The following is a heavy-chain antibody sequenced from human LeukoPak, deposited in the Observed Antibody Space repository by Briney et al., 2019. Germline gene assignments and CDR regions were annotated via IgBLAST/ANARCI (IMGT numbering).Heavy chain of an antibody. CDR3: ARDVRRGYYYYGMDV. CDR1: GGSISSYY. J-gene: IGHJ6*02. D-gene: IGHD3-10*01. V-gene: IGHV4-59*01. CDR2: IYYSGST. Sequence: SETLSLTCAVSGGSISSYYWSWIRQPPGKGLEWIGYIYYSGSTNYNPSLKSRVTISVDTSKNQFSLKLSSVTAADTAVYYCARDVRRGYYYYGMDVWGQGTTVTVSS.